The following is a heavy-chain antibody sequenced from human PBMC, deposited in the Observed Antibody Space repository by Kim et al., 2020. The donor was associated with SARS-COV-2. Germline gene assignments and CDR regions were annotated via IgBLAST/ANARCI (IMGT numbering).Heavy chain of an antibody. CDR2: INEEGSEI. J-gene: IGHJ4*02. V-gene: IGHV3-7*01. CDR1: GFTFNKYW. Sequence: GGSLRLSCAVSGFTFNKYWMSWVRQAPGKGLEWLANINEEGSEIYYPDSVTGRFTISRDNDKNLVYLKMNSLRVEETAVFYCARADFASGDYWGKGTLVTVSS. CDR3: ARADFASGDY. D-gene: IGHD3-3*01.